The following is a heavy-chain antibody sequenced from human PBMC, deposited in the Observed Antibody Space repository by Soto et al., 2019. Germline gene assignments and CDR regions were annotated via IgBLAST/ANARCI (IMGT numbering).Heavy chain of an antibody. D-gene: IGHD5-12*01. V-gene: IGHV1-69*12. CDR1: GGTFSSSA. Sequence: QVQLEQSGAEVQKPGSSVKVSCKASGGTFSSSAFSWVRQAPGQGLEWMGGIMPVFPTPDYAQKFQDRVTITADASTSTTNMELSGLRSEDTAIYYCARDKDRLQLGGIYYYILDVWGQGTTVIVSS. CDR2: IMPVFPTP. J-gene: IGHJ6*02. CDR3: ARDKDRLQLGGIYYYILDV.